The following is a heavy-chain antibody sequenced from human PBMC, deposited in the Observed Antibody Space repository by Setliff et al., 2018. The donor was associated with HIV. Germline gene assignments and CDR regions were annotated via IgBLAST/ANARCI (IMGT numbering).Heavy chain of an antibody. CDR3: ARASSDIPGVDSNYFDD. J-gene: IGHJ4*02. D-gene: IGHD2-2*01. CDR1: GGSFGGYY. Sequence: TSETLSLTCVVYGGSFGGYYWSWIRQPPGKGLEWIGEINHHKHTNYNPSLKSRVTMSVDTSKNQFSLKLSSVTAADTAVYYCARASSDIPGVDSNYFDDWGQGTLVTVSS. V-gene: IGHV4-34*01. CDR2: INHHKHT.